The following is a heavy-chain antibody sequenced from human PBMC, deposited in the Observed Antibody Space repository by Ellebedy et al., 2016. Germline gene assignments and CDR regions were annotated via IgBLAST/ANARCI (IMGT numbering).Heavy chain of an antibody. CDR3: TTSLPMITFGGVIVPNWFDP. CDR2: IKSKTDGGTT. Sequence: GGSLRLSCAASGFTFSNAWMNWVRQAPGKGLEWVGRIKSKTDGGTTDYAAPVKGRFTNSRDDSKNTLYLQMNSLKTEDTAVYYCTTSLPMITFGGVIVPNWFDPWGQGTLVTVSS. V-gene: IGHV3-15*07. D-gene: IGHD3-16*02. J-gene: IGHJ5*02. CDR1: GFTFSNAW.